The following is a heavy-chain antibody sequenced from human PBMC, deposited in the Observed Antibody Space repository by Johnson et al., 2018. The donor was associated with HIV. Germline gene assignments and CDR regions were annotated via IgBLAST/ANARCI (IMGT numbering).Heavy chain of an antibody. Sequence: QEQLVESGGGVVQPGRSLRLSCAASGFTLSSYGMHWVRQAPGKGLKWVELISYDGSNKYFADSVKGRFIIPRANSKNTLYLQMNSLTTEDTAAYYCARGGGCGGDCYSGFDAFDIWGQGTMVTVS. CDR3: ARGGGCGGDCYSGFDAFDI. D-gene: IGHD2-21*01. J-gene: IGHJ3*02. CDR2: ISYDGSNK. CDR1: GFTLSSYG. V-gene: IGHV3-30*03.